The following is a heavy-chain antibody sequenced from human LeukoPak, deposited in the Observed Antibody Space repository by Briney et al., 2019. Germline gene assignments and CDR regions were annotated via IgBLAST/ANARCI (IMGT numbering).Heavy chain of an antibody. CDR3: AKDIVSGIAVAGPFDY. Sequence: LSLTCAVYGGSFSGYYWSWIRQPPGKGLEWVSGISWNSGSIGYADSVKGRFTISRDNAKNSLYLQMNSLRAEDTALYYCAKDIVSGIAVAGPFDYWGQGTLVTVSS. CDR2: ISWNSGSI. D-gene: IGHD6-19*01. J-gene: IGHJ4*02. V-gene: IGHV3-9*01. CDR1: GGSFSGYY.